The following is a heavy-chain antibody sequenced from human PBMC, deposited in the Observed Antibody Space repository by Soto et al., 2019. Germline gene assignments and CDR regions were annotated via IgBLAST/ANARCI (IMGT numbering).Heavy chain of an antibody. D-gene: IGHD4-17*01. J-gene: IGHJ2*01. CDR3: ARSGDTVTPRTLGYFDL. Sequence: QVQLQESGPGLVKTSETLSLTCTVSGGSINSYYWSWIRQSPGRGLEWIGYVYHTGSTAYNPSLPIRGSVSLDWSMSQFSLELPSGTATDTAVYYCARSGDTVTPRTLGYFDLWGRGTLVTVSS. CDR1: GGSINSYY. V-gene: IGHV4-59*01. CDR2: VYHTGST.